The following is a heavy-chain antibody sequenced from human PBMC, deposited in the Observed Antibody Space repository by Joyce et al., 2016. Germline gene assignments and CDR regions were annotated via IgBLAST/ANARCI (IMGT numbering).Heavy chain of an antibody. CDR1: EYSFTAYY. Sequence: QVQLVQSGAEVKKPGASVKVSCKAVEYSFTAYYMHWVRQAPGQGLEGMGWINPNSGGTNYAQRFQGRVTMTRDTSINTAYMELSSLTSDDTAVYYCARGTSVTNVVVIVTQHWGQGTQVTVSS. CDR2: INPNSGGT. CDR3: ARGTSVTNVVVIVTQH. D-gene: IGHD2-21*01. J-gene: IGHJ4*02. V-gene: IGHV1-2*02.